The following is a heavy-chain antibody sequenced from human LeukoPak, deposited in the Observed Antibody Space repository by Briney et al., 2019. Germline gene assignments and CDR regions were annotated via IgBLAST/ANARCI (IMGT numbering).Heavy chain of an antibody. J-gene: IGHJ5*02. CDR1: GYTFTSYA. V-gene: IGHV1-3*01. CDR2: INAGNGNT. CDR3: ARSSSWYFYWFDP. D-gene: IGHD6-13*01. Sequence: GASVKVSCKASGYTFTSYAMHWVRQAPGQRLEWMGWINAGNGNTKYSQKFQGRVTITRDTSASTAYMELSSLRSEDTAVYYCARSSSWYFYWFDPWGQGTLVTVSS.